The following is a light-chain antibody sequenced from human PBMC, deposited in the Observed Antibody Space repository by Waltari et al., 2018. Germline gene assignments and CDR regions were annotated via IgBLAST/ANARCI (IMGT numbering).Light chain of an antibody. J-gene: IGLJ2*01. V-gene: IGLV3-10*01. CDR3: YSTDSTGNPGV. CDR2: EDN. CDR1: AITNKY. Sequence: SYELTQQPSVAVSPGQTARITFSGDAITNKYAHWYQQKSGQAPVLVIYEDNQRPPGSPDRFSGSSSGTVATLTISGAQVEDEADYYCYSTDSTGNPGVFGGGAKLTVL.